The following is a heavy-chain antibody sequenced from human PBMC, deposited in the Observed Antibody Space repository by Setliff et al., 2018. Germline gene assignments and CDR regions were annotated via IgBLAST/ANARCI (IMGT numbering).Heavy chain of an antibody. J-gene: IGHJ4*02. Sequence: ASVKVSCKTSGYSFTSHYMHWVRQAPGQGLEWMGIINPGGLSSSSTQKFEGRVTMTRDTSTSTVYMEVNSLRSDDTAVYFCARGGVAAAGKKGVFEHWGQGTLVTVSS. D-gene: IGHD6-13*01. CDR2: INPGGLSS. CDR1: GYSFTSHY. V-gene: IGHV1-46*01. CDR3: ARGGVAAAGKKGVFEH.